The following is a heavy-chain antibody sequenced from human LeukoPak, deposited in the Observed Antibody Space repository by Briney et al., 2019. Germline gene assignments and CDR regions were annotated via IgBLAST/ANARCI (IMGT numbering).Heavy chain of an antibody. Sequence: ETLSLTCAVYGGSFSSYYWSWVRQAPGKGLEWVSTINGGGGNTYYADSVKGQFTISRDNSKNTLYLQMNSLRAEDTAVYYCAKVDITVAGTRFDYWGQGTLVTVSS. V-gene: IGHV3-23*01. D-gene: IGHD6-19*01. CDR1: GGSFSSYY. CDR2: INGGGGNT. CDR3: AKVDITVAGTRFDY. J-gene: IGHJ4*02.